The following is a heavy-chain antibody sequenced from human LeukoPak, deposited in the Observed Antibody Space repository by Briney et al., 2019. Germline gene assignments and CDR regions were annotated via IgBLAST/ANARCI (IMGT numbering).Heavy chain of an antibody. CDR2: IYYSVST. CDR1: GGSSSSGGYC. D-gene: IGHD6-19*01. CDR3: ARESVAVAGTYYYGMDV. V-gene: IGHV4-31*03. Sequence: SETLSLTCTVSGGSSSSGGYCWSWIRHHPGKCLEWLGYIYYSVSTYYNPSLKSRVTISVDPSKNQFSLKLSSVTAADTAVYYCARESVAVAGTYYYGMDVWGQGTTVTVSS. J-gene: IGHJ6*02.